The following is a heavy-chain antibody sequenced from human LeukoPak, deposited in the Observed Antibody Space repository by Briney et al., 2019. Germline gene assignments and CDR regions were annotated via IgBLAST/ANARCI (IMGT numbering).Heavy chain of an antibody. CDR2: INSDGSST. CDR3: ARSSGWSYYYGMDV. CDR1: GFTFSSYW. D-gene: IGHD6-19*01. Sequence: GGSLRLSCAASGFTFSSYWMHWVRQAPGKGLVWVSRINSDGSSTSYADSVKGRFTISRDNAKNTLNLQMNSLRAEDTAVYYCARSSGWSYYYGMDVWGQGTTVTVSS. J-gene: IGHJ6*02. V-gene: IGHV3-74*01.